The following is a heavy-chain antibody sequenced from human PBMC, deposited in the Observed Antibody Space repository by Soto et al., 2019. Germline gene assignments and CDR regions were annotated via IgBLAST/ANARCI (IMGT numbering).Heavy chain of an antibody. D-gene: IGHD3-10*01. CDR3: AREGSGSAFDY. V-gene: IGHV3-33*01. J-gene: IGHJ4*02. Sequence: QVQLVESGGGVVQPGRSLRVSCAASGFTLSYYGMHWVRQAPGKGLEWVAVLWYDGSDKFYADSVKGRFTISRDISKNTLYLQMNSLRVEDSAVYSCAREGSGSAFDYWGQGTLVTVSS. CDR1: GFTLSYYG. CDR2: LWYDGSDK.